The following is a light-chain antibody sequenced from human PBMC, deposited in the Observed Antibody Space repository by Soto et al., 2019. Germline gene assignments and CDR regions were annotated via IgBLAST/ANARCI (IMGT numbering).Light chain of an antibody. J-gene: IGKJ4*01. CDR2: GGS. CDR3: QQYNNWPLLT. CDR1: QSVSSY. V-gene: IGKV3-15*01. Sequence: EIVLTQSPATLSLSPGERATLSCRASQSVSSYLAWYQQKPGQAPRLLIYGGSTRATGIPARFSGRGFGTEFILTISSLKSEDFAVYYCQQYNNWPLLTFGGGTKVDIK.